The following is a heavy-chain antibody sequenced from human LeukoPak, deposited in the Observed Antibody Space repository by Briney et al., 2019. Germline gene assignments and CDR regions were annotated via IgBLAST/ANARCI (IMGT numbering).Heavy chain of an antibody. CDR2: ISYDGSNK. CDR1: GFTFSSYA. J-gene: IGHJ5*02. V-gene: IGHV3-30*18. CDR3: AKGGYCSSTSCYIVYNWFDP. D-gene: IGHD2-2*01. Sequence: GGSLRLSCAASGFTFSSYAMSWVRQAPGKGLEWVAVISYDGSNKYYADSVKGRFTISRDNSKNTLYLQMNSLRAEDTAVYYCAKGGYCSSTSCYIVYNWFDPWGQGTLVTVSS.